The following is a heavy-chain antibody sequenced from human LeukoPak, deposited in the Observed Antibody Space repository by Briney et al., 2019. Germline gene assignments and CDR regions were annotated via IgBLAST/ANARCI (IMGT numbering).Heavy chain of an antibody. Sequence: PGGSLRLSCAASGFTFSSYEMNWVRQAPGKGLERVSYISSSGSTIYYADSVKGRFTISRDNAKNSLYLQMNSLRAEDTAVYYCARDDAHGRGYSYGTTDYWGQGTLVTVSS. CDR2: ISSSGSTI. CDR3: ARDDAHGRGYSYGTTDY. J-gene: IGHJ4*02. CDR1: GFTFSSYE. D-gene: IGHD5-18*01. V-gene: IGHV3-48*03.